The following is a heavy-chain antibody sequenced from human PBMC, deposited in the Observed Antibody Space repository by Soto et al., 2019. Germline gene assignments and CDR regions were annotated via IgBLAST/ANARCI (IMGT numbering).Heavy chain of an antibody. D-gene: IGHD3-10*01. CDR2: TYYRSKWYN. Sequence: LSLTGAISGDSVSRNRSAWNWIRQSLSRGLAWLGRTYYRSKWYNEYAVPARSRITINPDTSKNQFSLQLNSVTPEDTDVYSCARAGIGGTLGMYVWGQGTTVTVSS. V-gene: IGHV6-1*01. CDR1: GDSVSRNRSA. J-gene: IGHJ6*02. CDR3: ARAGIGGTLGMYV.